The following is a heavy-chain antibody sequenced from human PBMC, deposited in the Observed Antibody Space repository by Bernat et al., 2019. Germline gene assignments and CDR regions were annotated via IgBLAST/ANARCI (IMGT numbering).Heavy chain of an antibody. CDR3: ARGGSGSYYYYFYYMDV. V-gene: IGHV3-30-3*01. Sequence: QVQLVESGGGVVQPGRSLRLSCAASGFTFSSHAMHWVRQAPGKGLEWVAILSYDGSNKYYADSVKGRFTISRDNSKNTLYLQMDSLRADDSAVYSCARGGSGSYYYYFYYMDVWGKGTPVTVSS. CDR1: GFTFSSHA. J-gene: IGHJ6*03. D-gene: IGHD3-10*01. CDR2: LSYDGSNK.